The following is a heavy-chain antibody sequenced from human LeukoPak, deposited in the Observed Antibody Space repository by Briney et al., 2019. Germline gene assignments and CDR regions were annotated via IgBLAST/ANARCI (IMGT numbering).Heavy chain of an antibody. CDR1: GFSFSDYG. Sequence: GRSLRLSCAASGFSFSDYGMHWVRQAPGKGLEWVAVIWYDGSNKNYADSVKGRFTVSRDNSKNTLYPQMNSLRAEDTAVYYCARDSSQWLADYWGQGTLVTVSS. D-gene: IGHD6-19*01. CDR2: IWYDGSNK. J-gene: IGHJ4*02. CDR3: ARDSSQWLADY. V-gene: IGHV3-33*01.